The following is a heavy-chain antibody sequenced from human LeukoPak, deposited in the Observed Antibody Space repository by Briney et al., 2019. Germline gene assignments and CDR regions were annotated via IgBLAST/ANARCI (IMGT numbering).Heavy chain of an antibody. CDR2: INHSGST. CDR1: GGSFSGYY. D-gene: IGHD2-8*02. V-gene: IGHV4-34*01. CDR3: ARARTGTPWFDP. Sequence: PSETLSLTCAVYGGSFSGYYWSWIRQPPGKGLEWIGEINHSGSTNYNPSLKSRVTISVDTSKNQFSLKLSSVTAADTAVYYCARARTGTPWFDPWGQGTLVTVSS. J-gene: IGHJ5*02.